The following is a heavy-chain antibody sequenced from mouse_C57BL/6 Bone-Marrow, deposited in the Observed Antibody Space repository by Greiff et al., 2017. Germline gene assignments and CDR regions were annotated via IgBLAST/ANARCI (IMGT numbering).Heavy chain of an antibody. Sequence: EVKVEESGGGLVKPGGSLKLSCAASGFTFSSYAMSWVRQTPEKRLEWVATISSGGSYTYYPDSVKGRFTISRDNAKNTLYLQMSGLRSEDTAMYYCCYYRYGWGQGTLVTVSA. CDR2: ISSGGSYT. V-gene: IGHV5-9-1*01. CDR1: GFTFSSYA. D-gene: IGHD2-14*01. CDR3: CYYRYG. J-gene: IGHJ3*01.